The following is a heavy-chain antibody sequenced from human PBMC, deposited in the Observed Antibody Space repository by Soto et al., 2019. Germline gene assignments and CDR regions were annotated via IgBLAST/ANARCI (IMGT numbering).Heavy chain of an antibody. CDR1: GYTFTSYA. Sequence: ASMKVSCKASGYTFTSYAMHWVLQAPGQRREWMGWINAGNGNTKYSQKFQGRVTITRDTSASTAYMELSSLRSEDTAVYYCARDFYDYRLWLVNWFDPWGQGXLVTVYS. V-gene: IGHV1-3*01. CDR3: ARDFYDYRLWLVNWFDP. D-gene: IGHD3-16*01. J-gene: IGHJ5*02. CDR2: INAGNGNT.